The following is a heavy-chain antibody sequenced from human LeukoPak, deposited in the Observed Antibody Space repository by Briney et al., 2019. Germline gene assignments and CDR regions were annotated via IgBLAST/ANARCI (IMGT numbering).Heavy chain of an antibody. D-gene: IGHD2-2*01. J-gene: IGHJ5*02. V-gene: IGHV4-59*01. CDR1: GGSITSYS. Sequence: PSETLSLTCTVSGGSITSYSWSWIRQPPGKGLEWIGYIYNSGNTNYNPSLKSRVTISLDTSKNQFSLKLTPVTAADTAIYYCASGGYCGTTSCYPKWFDPWGQGTLVTVSS. CDR3: ASGGYCGTTSCYPKWFDP. CDR2: IYNSGNT.